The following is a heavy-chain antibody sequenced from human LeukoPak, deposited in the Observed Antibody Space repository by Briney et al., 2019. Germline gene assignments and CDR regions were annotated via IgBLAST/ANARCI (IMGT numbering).Heavy chain of an antibody. J-gene: IGHJ6*03. Sequence: SVKVSCKASGGTFSSYAISWVRQAPGQGLEWMGGIIPIFGTANYAQKFQGRVTITTAESTSTAYMELSSLRSEDTAVYYCARDGWNGYYYMDVWGKGTTVTVSS. V-gene: IGHV1-69*05. D-gene: IGHD2-8*01. CDR3: ARDGWNGYYYMDV. CDR1: GGTFSSYA. CDR2: IIPIFGTA.